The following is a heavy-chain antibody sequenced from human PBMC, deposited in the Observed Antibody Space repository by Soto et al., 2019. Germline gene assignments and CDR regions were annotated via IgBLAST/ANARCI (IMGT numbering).Heavy chain of an antibody. D-gene: IGHD3-22*01. J-gene: IGHJ5*02. Sequence: PSVTLSLTCSVSGGSISSYYWSWIRQPPGKGLEWIGYIYYSDSTNYNPSLKSRVIISVDTSKNQFSLRLSSVTAADTAVYYCAMSYNDTSPYSIDPWCQELLLTVSA. CDR1: GGSISSYY. CDR2: IYYSDST. V-gene: IGHV4-59*01. CDR3: AMSYNDTSPYSIDP.